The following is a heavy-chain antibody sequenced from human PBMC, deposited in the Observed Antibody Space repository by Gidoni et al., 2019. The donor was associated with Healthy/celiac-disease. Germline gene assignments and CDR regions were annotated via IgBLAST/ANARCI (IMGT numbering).Heavy chain of an antibody. CDR1: GYTFTRYD. CDR2: MNPNSGNA. D-gene: IGHD6-19*01. Sequence: LVQSGAAVQKPGDSVNVSCKASGYTFTRYDINWVRQATGQGLERMGGMNPNSGNAGDAQKFQCRVTMTRNTSIGTAYMELSSLRSEDTAVYYCARGQYSSGWTRFWGQGTLVTVSS. V-gene: IGHV1-8*01. CDR3: ARGQYSSGWTRF. J-gene: IGHJ4*02.